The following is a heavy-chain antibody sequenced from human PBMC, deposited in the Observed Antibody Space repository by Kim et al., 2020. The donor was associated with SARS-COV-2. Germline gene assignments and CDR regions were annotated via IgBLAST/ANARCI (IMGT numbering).Heavy chain of an antibody. CDR3: ARDLNWPGS. Sequence: YISYADSVKCRFTISRDNAKNSLYLQMNSLKADDTAVYYCARDLNWPGSWGQGTLVTVSS. V-gene: IGHV3-21*01. CDR2: YI. D-gene: IGHD1-1*01. J-gene: IGHJ4*02.